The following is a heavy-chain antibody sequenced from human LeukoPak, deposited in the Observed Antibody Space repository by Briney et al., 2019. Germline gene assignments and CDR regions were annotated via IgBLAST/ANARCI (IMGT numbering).Heavy chain of an antibody. CDR2: VNSDGSST. Sequence: GGSLRLSCSASGFPFSSYLMHWVRQAPGKGLVWVSRVNSDGSSTTYADSVKGRFTISRDNAKNTLYLQMNSLRAEDTAVYYCARGSTQYSSGWYGLDYWGQRTLVTVSS. J-gene: IGHJ4*02. V-gene: IGHV3-74*01. D-gene: IGHD6-19*01. CDR1: GFPFSSYL. CDR3: ARGSTQYSSGWYGLDY.